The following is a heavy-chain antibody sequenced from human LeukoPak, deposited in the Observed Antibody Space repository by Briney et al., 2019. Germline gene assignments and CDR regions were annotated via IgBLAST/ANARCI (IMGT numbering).Heavy chain of an antibody. Sequence: GESLKISCKGSGYSFTSYWIGWVRQMPGKGLEWMGIIYPGDSDTRYSPSFQGQVTISADKSISTAYLQWSSLKASDTAMYYCARRLDIVGATTEFDYWGQGTLVTVSS. CDR1: GYSFTSYW. CDR2: IYPGDSDT. V-gene: IGHV5-51*01. CDR3: ARRLDIVGATTEFDY. D-gene: IGHD1-26*01. J-gene: IGHJ4*02.